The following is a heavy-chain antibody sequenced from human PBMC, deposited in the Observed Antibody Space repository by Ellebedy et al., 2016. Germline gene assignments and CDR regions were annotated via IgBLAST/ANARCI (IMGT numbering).Heavy chain of an antibody. D-gene: IGHD2-15*01. CDR3: ARGSPYCSGGSCYSGSGQIDK. CDR2: IYYSGST. J-gene: IGHJ4*02. V-gene: IGHV4-59*01. Sequence: SETLSLTXTVSGGSISSYYWSWIRQPPGKGLEWIGYIYYSGSTNYNPSLKSRVTISVDTSKNQFSLKLSSVTAADTAVYYCARGSPYCSGGSCYSGSGQIDKWGQGTLVTVSS. CDR1: GGSISSYY.